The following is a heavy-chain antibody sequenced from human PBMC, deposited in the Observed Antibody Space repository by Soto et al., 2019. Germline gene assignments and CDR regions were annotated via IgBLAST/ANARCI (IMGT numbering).Heavy chain of an antibody. CDR3: VRGNFYYGMDV. J-gene: IGHJ6*02. CDR1: GFTFSDYY. CDR2: MSGSGDAI. Sequence: KPGGSLRLSCTTSGFTFSDYYMTWVRQAPGKGLEWISYMSGSGDAIYYADSVKGRFTISRDNAKNSLHLEMNSLRVEDTAMYYCVRGNFYYGMDVWGQGTTVTVSS. V-gene: IGHV3-11*01.